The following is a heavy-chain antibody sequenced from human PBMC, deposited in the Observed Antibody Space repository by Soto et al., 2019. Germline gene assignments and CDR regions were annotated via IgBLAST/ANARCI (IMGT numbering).Heavy chain of an antibody. CDR2: ISYDGSNK. J-gene: IGHJ4*02. V-gene: IGHV3-30-3*01. CDR1: AFTFSSYA. D-gene: IGHD3-22*01. CDR3: ARDRSWGSAYYPNFDY. Sequence: QVQLVESGGGVVQPGGSLRLSCAASAFTFSSYAMHWVRQAPGRGLEWVAIISYDGSNKYYADSVKGRFTISRDNSKNTLYLQRNSLRVEDTAGKYCARDRSWGSAYYPNFDYWGQGTLVTVSS.